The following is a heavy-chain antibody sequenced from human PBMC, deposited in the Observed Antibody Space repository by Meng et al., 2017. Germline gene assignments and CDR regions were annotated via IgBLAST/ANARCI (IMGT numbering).Heavy chain of an antibody. J-gene: IGHJ6*02. CDR3: ASEVQNSSGWYPLNYYYYYGMDV. Sequence: GESLKISCAASEFTFSRSWVTWVRQAPGKGPEWVSSISSSSSYIYYADSVKGRFTISRDNAKNSLYLQMNSLRAEDTAVYYCASEVQNSSGWYPLNYYYYYGMDVWGQGTTVTVSS. CDR2: ISSSSSYI. V-gene: IGHV3-21*01. D-gene: IGHD6-19*01. CDR1: EFTFSRSW.